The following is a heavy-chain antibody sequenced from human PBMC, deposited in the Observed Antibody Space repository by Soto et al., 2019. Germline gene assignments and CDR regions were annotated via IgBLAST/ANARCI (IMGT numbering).Heavy chain of an antibody. D-gene: IGHD2-2*01. CDR1: GGTFSSYA. CDR3: ARSQGSSTSLEIYYYYYYGMDV. V-gene: IGHV1-69*01. Sequence: QVQLVQSGAEVKKPGSSVKVSCKASGGTFSSYAISWVRQAPGQGLEWMGGIIPISGTANYALKFQGRVTITVDESTSTVSMELSSLRSEDTAVYFCARSQGSSTSLEIYYYYYYGMDVWGQGTTVTVSS. CDR2: IIPISGTA. J-gene: IGHJ6*02.